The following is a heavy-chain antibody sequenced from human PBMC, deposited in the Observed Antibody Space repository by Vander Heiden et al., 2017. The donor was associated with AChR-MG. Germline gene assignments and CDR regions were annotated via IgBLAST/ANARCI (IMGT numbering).Heavy chain of an antibody. CDR1: GLSFSNAW. CDR3: TTPYGDYVPRY. J-gene: IGHJ4*02. Sequence: EVQLVVSGGGLLKPGGPLTLSCAASGLSFSNAWMSWVRQAPGKGVEWVGRIKSKTDGGTTDYAAPVKGRFTISRDDSKSTLYLQMNSLKTEDTAVYYCTTPYGDYVPRYWGQGTLVTVSS. D-gene: IGHD4-17*01. CDR2: IKSKTDGGTT. V-gene: IGHV3-15*01.